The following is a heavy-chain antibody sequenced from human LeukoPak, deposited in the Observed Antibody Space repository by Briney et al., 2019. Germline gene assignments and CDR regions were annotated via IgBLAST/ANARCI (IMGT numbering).Heavy chain of an antibody. J-gene: IGHJ4*02. D-gene: IGHD3-10*01. Sequence: PGGSLRLSCAASGFTFSSYGMHWVRQAPGKGLEWVAFIRYDGSNKYYADSVKGRFTISRDNSKNTLYLQMNSLRAEDTAVYYCAKDQVVRGPSPLDYWGQGTLVTVSS. CDR3: AKDQVVRGPSPLDY. V-gene: IGHV3-30*02. CDR1: GFTFSSYG. CDR2: IRYDGSNK.